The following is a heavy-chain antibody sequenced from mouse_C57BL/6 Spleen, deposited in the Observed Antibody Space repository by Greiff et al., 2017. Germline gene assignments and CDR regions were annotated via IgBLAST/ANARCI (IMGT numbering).Heavy chain of an antibody. CDR3: AKLRRDYFDY. J-gene: IGHJ2*01. CDR2: INPNNGGT. CDR1: GYTLTDYN. Sequence: VQLQQSGPELVKPGASVKMSCKASGYTLTDYNMHWVKQSHGKSLEWIGYINPNNGGTSYNQQFKGQATLTVNKSSSTAYMELRSLTTEDSAVYYCAKLRRDYFDYWGQGTTLTVSS. D-gene: IGHD3-2*02. V-gene: IGHV1-22*01.